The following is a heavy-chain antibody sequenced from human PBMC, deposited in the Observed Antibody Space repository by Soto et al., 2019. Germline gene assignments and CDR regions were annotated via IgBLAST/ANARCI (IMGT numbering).Heavy chain of an antibody. CDR2: INAGNGNT. CDR3: ARDRLVRIRIFGVTNDAFDI. J-gene: IGHJ3*02. D-gene: IGHD3-3*01. Sequence: VASVKVSCKASGYTFTSYALHWVRQAPGQRLEWMGWINAGNGNTKYSKKFQGRVTITRDTSASTAYMELSSLRSEDTAVYYCARDRLVRIRIFGVTNDAFDIWGQGTMVTVSS. V-gene: IGHV1-3*01. CDR1: GYTFTSYA.